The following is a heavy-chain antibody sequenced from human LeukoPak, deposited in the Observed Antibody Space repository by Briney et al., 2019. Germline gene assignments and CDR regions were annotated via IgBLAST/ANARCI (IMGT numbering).Heavy chain of an antibody. J-gene: IGHJ4*02. Sequence: PGGSLRLSCAASGFTFSDYYMSWIRQAPGKGLEWVSYISSSGSTIYYADSVKGRFTISRDNAKNSLYLQMNSLRAEDTAVYYCARDPDSSVYYSEYFDYWGQGTLVTVSS. V-gene: IGHV3-11*01. CDR3: ARDPDSSVYYSEYFDY. CDR1: GFTFSDYY. CDR2: ISSSGSTI. D-gene: IGHD3-22*01.